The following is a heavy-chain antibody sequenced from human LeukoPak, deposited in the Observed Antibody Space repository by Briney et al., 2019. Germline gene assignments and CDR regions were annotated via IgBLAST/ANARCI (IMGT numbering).Heavy chain of an antibody. CDR1: GFTFTSYA. D-gene: IGHD6-13*01. Sequence: GGSLRLSCAASGFTFTSYAMSWVRQAPGKGLDWVSGISGRGDITYYADSVRGRFTISRDKSKNTLYLQMNSLRAEDTAVYYCARQLYSSSWAFDYWGQGTLVTVSS. J-gene: IGHJ4*02. V-gene: IGHV3-23*01. CDR2: ISGRGDIT. CDR3: ARQLYSSSWAFDY.